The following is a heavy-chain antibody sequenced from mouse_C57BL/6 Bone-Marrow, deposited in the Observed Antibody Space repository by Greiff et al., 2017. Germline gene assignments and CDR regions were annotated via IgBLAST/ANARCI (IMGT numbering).Heavy chain of an antibody. D-gene: IGHD2-12*01. V-gene: IGHV1-7*01. CDR3: ARSYSLYFDY. Sequence: VQLQESGAELAKPGASVKLSCKASGYTFTSYWMHWVKQRPGQGLEWIGNINPSSGYTKYNQKFKDKATLTADKSSSTASMQLSSLTYQDAAVDYYARSYSLYFDYWGQGTTLTVSS. CDR2: INPSSGYT. CDR1: GYTFTSYW. J-gene: IGHJ2*01.